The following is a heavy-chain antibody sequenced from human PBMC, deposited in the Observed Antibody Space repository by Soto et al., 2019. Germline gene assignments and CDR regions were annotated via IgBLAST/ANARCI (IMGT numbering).Heavy chain of an antibody. CDR1: GGTFSSYA. D-gene: IGHD5-12*01. Sequence: SVKVSCKASGGTFSSYAISWVRQAPGQGLEWMGGIIPIFGTANYAQKFQGRVTITADESTSTAYMELSSLRSEDTAVYYCARGIGDGYNSVNSDYWGQGTLVTVSS. CDR2: IIPIFGTA. V-gene: IGHV1-69*13. CDR3: ARGIGDGYNSVNSDY. J-gene: IGHJ4*02.